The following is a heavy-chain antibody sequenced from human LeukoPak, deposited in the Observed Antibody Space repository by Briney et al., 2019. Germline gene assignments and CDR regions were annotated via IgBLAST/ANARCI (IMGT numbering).Heavy chain of an antibody. V-gene: IGHV1-2*02. CDR3: ARDCDGSSTLEWLLSHDAFDI. CDR1: GYTFTGYY. Sequence: ASVKVSCKASGYTFTGYYMHWVRQAPGQGLEWMGWINPNSGGTNYAQKFQGRVTMTRDTSISTAYMELSRLRSDDTAVYYCARDCDGSSTLEWLLSHDAFDIWGQGTMVTVSS. CDR2: INPNSGGT. J-gene: IGHJ3*02. D-gene: IGHD3-3*01.